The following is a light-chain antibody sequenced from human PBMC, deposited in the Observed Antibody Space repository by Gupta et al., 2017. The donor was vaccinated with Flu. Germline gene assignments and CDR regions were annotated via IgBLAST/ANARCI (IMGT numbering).Light chain of an antibody. V-gene: IGLV1-44*01. CDR1: SSHSGSNT. Sequence: VTISCSGTSSHSGSNTLSWYQQFPGAAPNFLIEKDNERPSGAAARFSGTKSGASASLFIDVLQSEDEAFYFCAQSDDILDGRVFGGGTRLTVL. CDR3: AQSDDILDGRV. J-gene: IGLJ2*01. CDR2: KDN.